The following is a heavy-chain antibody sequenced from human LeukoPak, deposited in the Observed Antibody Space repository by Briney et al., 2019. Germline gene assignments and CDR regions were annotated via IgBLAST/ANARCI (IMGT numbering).Heavy chain of an antibody. J-gene: IGHJ4*02. CDR2: IYSGGST. D-gene: IGHD4-17*01. CDR1: GFTVSSNY. V-gene: IGHV3-53*01. Sequence: PGGSLRLSCAASGFTVSSNYMSWVRQAPGKGLEWVSVIYSGGSTYYADSVKGRFTISRDNPKNTLYLQMNSLRAEDTAVYYCARDPYGDYGFDYWGQGTLVTVSS. CDR3: ARDPYGDYGFDY.